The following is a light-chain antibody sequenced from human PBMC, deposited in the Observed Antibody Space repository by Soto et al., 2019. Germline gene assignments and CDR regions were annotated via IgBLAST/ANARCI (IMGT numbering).Light chain of an antibody. CDR3: QQYNSYSPIT. Sequence: TQSPGSLSLSLGERATLSCRASQSISSWLAWYQQKPGKAPKLLIYRASSLESGVPSRFSGSGSGTEFTLTISSLQPDDFATYYCQQYNSYSPITFGQGTRLEIK. J-gene: IGKJ5*01. CDR2: RAS. CDR1: QSISSW. V-gene: IGKV1-5*03.